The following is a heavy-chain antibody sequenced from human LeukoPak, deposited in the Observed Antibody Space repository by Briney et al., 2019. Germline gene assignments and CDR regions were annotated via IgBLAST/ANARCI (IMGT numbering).Heavy chain of an antibody. D-gene: IGHD3-3*01. CDR2: ISDSGGST. CDR3: AKDKWDWFFDY. J-gene: IGHJ4*02. V-gene: IGHV3-23*01. CDR1: GFTFSGYW. Sequence: GGSLRLSCAASGFTFSGYWMRWVRQAPGKGLEWVSGISDSGGSTYYADSVKGRFTISRDNSKNTLYVQMNSLRAEDTAVYYCAKDKWDWFFDYWGQGTLVTVSS.